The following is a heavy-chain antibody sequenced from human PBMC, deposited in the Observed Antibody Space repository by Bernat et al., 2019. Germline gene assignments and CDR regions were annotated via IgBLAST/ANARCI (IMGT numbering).Heavy chain of an antibody. Sequence: QVQLVQSGAEVKKPGSSVKVSCKASGGTFSSYAISWVRQAPGQGLEWMGGIIPIFGTANYAQKFQGRVTITADESTSTAYMELSSLRSDDTAVYYCARDSPTYYDRPGDAFDIWGQGTMVTVSS. J-gene: IGHJ3*02. CDR2: IIPIFGTA. D-gene: IGHD3-22*01. V-gene: IGHV1-69*01. CDR3: ARDSPTYYDRPGDAFDI. CDR1: GGTFSSYA.